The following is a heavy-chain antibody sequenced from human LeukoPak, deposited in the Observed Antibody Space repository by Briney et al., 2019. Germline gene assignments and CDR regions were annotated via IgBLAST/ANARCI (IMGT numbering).Heavy chain of an antibody. J-gene: IGHJ4*02. Sequence: GASVKVSCKASGYTFTSYGISWVRQAPGQGLEWMGWINPNSGATNYAQKFQGRVTMTRDTSISTAYMEVSSLRSDDTAVFYCAREGSGYPYWGQGTLVTVSS. CDR3: AREGSGYPY. CDR1: GYTFTSYG. V-gene: IGHV1-2*02. CDR2: INPNSGAT. D-gene: IGHD3-22*01.